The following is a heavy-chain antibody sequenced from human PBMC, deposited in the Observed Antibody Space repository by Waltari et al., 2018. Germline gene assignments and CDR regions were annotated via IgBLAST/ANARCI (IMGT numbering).Heavy chain of an antibody. V-gene: IGHV3-15*01. J-gene: IGHJ4*02. CDR2: SKRNSEGGPP. Sequence: EVQLAESGGGLVKPGGSLRLSCVASGITLSNVFMSWVRQAPVKGLEGVGRSKRNSEGGPPDYAAPVKGRFTISRDDSKNTVYLQVDSLRTEDTAVYYCAAPGEGIRGAQPFDYWGQGTLVTVSS. CDR3: AAPGEGIRGAQPFDY. CDR1: GITLSNVF.